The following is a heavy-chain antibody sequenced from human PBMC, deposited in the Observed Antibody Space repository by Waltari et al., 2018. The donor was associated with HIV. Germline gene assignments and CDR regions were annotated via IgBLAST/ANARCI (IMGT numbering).Heavy chain of an antibody. Sequence: EVQLVESGGGLVQPGGSLRLSCPASGFSVSDNYMSWVRLAPGKGLQWVSVLYNEGRTQYIDSVKGRLTIFRDNSKNALYLQMNSLRVDDTAVYYCARMKRSYGSGQARYFYFGMDVWGQGTTVIVSS. J-gene: IGHJ6*02. D-gene: IGHD3-10*01. V-gene: IGHV3-53*01. CDR2: LYNEGRT. CDR3: ARMKRSYGSGQARYFYFGMDV. CDR1: GFSVSDNY.